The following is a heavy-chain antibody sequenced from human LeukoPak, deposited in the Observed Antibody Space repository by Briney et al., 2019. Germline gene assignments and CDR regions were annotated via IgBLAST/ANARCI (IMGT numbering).Heavy chain of an antibody. J-gene: IGHJ4*02. V-gene: IGHV3-7*01. D-gene: IGHD4-17*01. CDR3: STVTTGGDY. Sequence: QTGGSLRLSCAASGFTFSSYWMSWVRQAPGKGLEWVANIKQDGSEKYYVDSVKGRFTISRDNSKNTLYLQMNSLRAEDTAVYYCSTVTTGGDYWGQGTLVTVSS. CDR2: IKQDGSEK. CDR1: GFTFSSYW.